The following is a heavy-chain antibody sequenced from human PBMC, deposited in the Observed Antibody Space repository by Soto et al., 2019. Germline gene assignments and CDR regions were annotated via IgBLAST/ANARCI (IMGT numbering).Heavy chain of an antibody. CDR1: GYNFPSYW. V-gene: IGHV5-10-1*01. J-gene: IGHJ4*02. D-gene: IGHD3-10*01. CDR3: ARHMIRGVLTTNFDY. CDR2: IDPSDSYT. Sequence: GESLKISCKGSGYNFPSYWISWVHQMPGKGLEWMGRIDPSDSYTNYSPSFQGHVTISADKSISTAYLQWSSLKASDTAMYYCARHMIRGVLTTNFDYWGQGTLVTVSS.